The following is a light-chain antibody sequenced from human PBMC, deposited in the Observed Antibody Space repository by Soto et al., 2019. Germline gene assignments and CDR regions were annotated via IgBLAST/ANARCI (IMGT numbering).Light chain of an antibody. V-gene: IGLV2-14*01. CDR1: SSDVGGYNY. CDR3: SSYTSSSTL. Sequence: QSALTQPASVSGSPGQSITISCTGTSSDVGGYNYVSWYQQHPGKAPKLMIYEVSNRPSGVSNRFSGSKSGNTASLTISGLQADDEAAYYCSSYTSSSTLFGTGTKVTVL. CDR2: EVS. J-gene: IGLJ1*01.